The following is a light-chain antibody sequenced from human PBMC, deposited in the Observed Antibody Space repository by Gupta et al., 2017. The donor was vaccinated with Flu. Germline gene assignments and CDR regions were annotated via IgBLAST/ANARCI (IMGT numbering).Light chain of an antibody. Sequence: DIQMTQSPSTLSASVGDRVTITCRASQSISSWLAWYQQKPGKAPKLLIYKASSLESGVPSRFSGSGSGTEFTLTISSLQPDDFATYYCQQENSPPRTFGQGTKVEIK. J-gene: IGKJ1*01. V-gene: IGKV1-5*03. CDR1: QSISSW. CDR2: KAS. CDR3: QQENSPPRT.